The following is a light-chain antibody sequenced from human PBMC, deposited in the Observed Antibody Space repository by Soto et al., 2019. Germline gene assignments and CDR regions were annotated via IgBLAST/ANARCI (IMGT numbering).Light chain of an antibody. CDR3: QHYGGMWA. J-gene: IGKJ1*01. Sequence: DIQMNQAPSNLSGTLGDTGTNTCRASQSISRWLAWYQQKPGKAPKVVIYDASSLESGVPSRFSGSGSGTEFILTINSLQPDDFATYCCQHYGGMWAFGQGTKVDI. V-gene: IGKV1-5*01. CDR2: DAS. CDR1: QSISRW.